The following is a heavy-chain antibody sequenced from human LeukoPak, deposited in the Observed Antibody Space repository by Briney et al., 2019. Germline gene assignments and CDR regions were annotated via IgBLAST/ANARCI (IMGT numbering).Heavy chain of an antibody. CDR2: ISAYNGNT. Sequence: ASVKVSCKASGYTFTSYGISWVRQAPGQGLEWMGWISAYNGNTNYAQKLQGRVTMTTDTSTSTAYMELRSLRSEDTAVYYCARESGSYPTTYYFDYWGQGTLVTVSS. V-gene: IGHV1-18*01. CDR3: ARESGSYPTTYYFDY. D-gene: IGHD1-26*01. J-gene: IGHJ4*02. CDR1: GYTFTSYG.